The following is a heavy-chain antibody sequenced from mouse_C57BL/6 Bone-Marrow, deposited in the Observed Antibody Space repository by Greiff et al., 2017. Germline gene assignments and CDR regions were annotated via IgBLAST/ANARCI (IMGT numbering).Heavy chain of an antibody. CDR3: ARSLITTVHDYYAMDY. J-gene: IGHJ4*01. CDR1: GYTFTSYW. Sequence: QVQLQQPGAELVKPGASVKLSCKASGYTFTSYWMHWVKQRPGQGLEWIGMIHPNSGSTNYNEKFKSKATLTVDKSSSTAYMQLSSLTSEDFAVYYCARSLITTVHDYYAMDYWGQGTSVTVSS. V-gene: IGHV1-64*01. CDR2: IHPNSGST. D-gene: IGHD1-1*01.